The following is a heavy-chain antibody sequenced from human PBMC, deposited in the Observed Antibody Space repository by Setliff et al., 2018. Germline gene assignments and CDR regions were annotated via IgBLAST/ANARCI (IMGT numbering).Heavy chain of an antibody. J-gene: IGHJ4*02. CDR3: SRLVRYCTTTTCQRASGDDY. Sequence: GASVKVSCKASGYTFTNYGVTWVRQAPGQGLEWMGWISPYSGNTYYAPELQGRVTLTTDTSTTTAYLELSSLTSDDTAVYYCSRLVRYCTTTTCQRASGDDYWGQGTLVTVSS. V-gene: IGHV1-18*01. D-gene: IGHD2-8*01. CDR1: GYTFTNYG. CDR2: ISPYSGNT.